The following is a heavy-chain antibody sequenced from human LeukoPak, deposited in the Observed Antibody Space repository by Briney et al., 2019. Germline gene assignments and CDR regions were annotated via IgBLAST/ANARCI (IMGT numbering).Heavy chain of an antibody. J-gene: IGHJ4*02. D-gene: IGHD3-10*01. CDR3: AREDYYGSGDDY. CDR2: IYYSGST. CDR1: GGSISSYY. V-gene: IGHV4-59*01. Sequence: SETLSLTCTVSGGSISSYYWSWIRQPPGKGLEWIGYIYYSGSTNYNPSLKSRITISVDTSKNQFSLKLSSVTAADTAVYYCAREDYYGSGDDYWGQGTLVTVSS.